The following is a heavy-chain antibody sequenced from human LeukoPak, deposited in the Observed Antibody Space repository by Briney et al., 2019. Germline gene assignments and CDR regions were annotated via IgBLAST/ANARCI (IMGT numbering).Heavy chain of an antibody. CDR1: GYTFTSYG. CDR2: IIPILGIA. V-gene: IGHV1-69*04. Sequence: ASVKVSCKTSGYTFTSYGVSWVRQAPGQGLEWMGRIIPILGIANYAQKFQGRVTITADKSTSTAYMELSSLRSEDTAVYYCARDGFKDYGSGSAYDYWGQGTLVTVSS. D-gene: IGHD3-10*01. J-gene: IGHJ4*02. CDR3: ARDGFKDYGSGSAYDY.